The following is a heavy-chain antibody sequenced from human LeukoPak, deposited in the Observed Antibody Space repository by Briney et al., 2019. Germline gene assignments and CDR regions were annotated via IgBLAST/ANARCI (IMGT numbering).Heavy chain of an antibody. CDR3: ARERAIASRRPYCFDY. D-gene: IGHD6-6*01. CDR1: GFTFSDYY. J-gene: IGHJ4*02. Sequence: PGGSLRLSCAASGFTFSDYYMSWIRQAPGKGLEWISYISSSGSTIYYADSVKGRFTFSRDNARNSLYLQMNSLRAEDTAVYYCARERAIASRRPYCFDYWGQGTLVTVSS. CDR2: ISSSGSTI. V-gene: IGHV3-11*01.